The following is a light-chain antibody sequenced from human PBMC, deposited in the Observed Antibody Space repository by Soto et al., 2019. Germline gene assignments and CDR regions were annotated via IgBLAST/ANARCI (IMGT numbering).Light chain of an antibody. CDR1: QSVSSDY. CDR3: EHLCYSSLST. Sequence: ENVLTQSPGTLSLSPGERATLSCRASQSVSSDYLAWYQQKPGQPPRLLIYEASTRPIGIPDRFSGSASWTEFILSISSVVPEDFAVYVCEHLCYSSLSTFGQGTKVEVK. J-gene: IGKJ1*01. V-gene: IGKV3-20*01. CDR2: EAS.